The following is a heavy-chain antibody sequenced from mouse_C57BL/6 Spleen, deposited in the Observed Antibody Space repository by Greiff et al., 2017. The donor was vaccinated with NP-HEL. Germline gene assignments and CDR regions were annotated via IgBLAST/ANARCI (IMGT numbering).Heavy chain of an antibody. V-gene: IGHV1-4*01. CDR1: GYTFTSYT. CDR3: AISYYSNYEYYAMDY. Sequence: VQLQQSGAELARPGASVKMSCKASGYTFTSYTMHWVNQRPGQGLEWIAYINPSSGYTKYNQKFKDKATLTADKTSSTAYMQLSSLTSEDSAVYYCAISYYSNYEYYAMDYWGQGTSVTVSS. D-gene: IGHD2-5*01. J-gene: IGHJ4*01. CDR2: INPSSGYT.